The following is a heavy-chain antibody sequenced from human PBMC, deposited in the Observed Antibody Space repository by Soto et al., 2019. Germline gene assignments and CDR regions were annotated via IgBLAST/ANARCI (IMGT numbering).Heavy chain of an antibody. D-gene: IGHD2-15*01. CDR2: IASTGSAT. CDR1: GFNFNNNG. CDR3: ARDRGYCSGGSCYWFFDL. Sequence: EVQLLGSGGGLVQPGGSLRLSCAASGFNFNNNGMSWVRQAPGKGLEWVSTIASTGSATWYADSVEGRFTISRDNSKNTVFVQMNSLRAEDTAVYYCARDRGYCSGGSCYWFFDLWGRGTLVTVSS. J-gene: IGHJ2*01. V-gene: IGHV3-23*01.